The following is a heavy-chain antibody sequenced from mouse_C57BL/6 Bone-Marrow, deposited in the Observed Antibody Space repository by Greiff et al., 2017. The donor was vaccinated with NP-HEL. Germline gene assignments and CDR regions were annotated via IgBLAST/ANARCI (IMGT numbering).Heavy chain of an antibody. Sequence: DVHLVDSGGGLVQSGRSLRLSCATSGFTFSDFYMEWVRQAPGKGLEWIAASRNKANDYTTEYSASVKGRFIVSRDTSQSILYLQMNALRAEDTAIYYCARDGGAWFAYWGQGTLVTVSA. CDR3: ARDGGAWFAY. V-gene: IGHV7-1*01. CDR2: SRNKANDYTT. J-gene: IGHJ3*01. CDR1: GFTFSDFY.